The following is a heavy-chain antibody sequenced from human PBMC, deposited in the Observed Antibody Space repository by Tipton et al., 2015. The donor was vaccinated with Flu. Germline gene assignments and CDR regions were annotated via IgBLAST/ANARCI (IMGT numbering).Heavy chain of an antibody. V-gene: IGHV4-38-2*02. CDR1: GDSISSGGFY. CDR3: ARRDYSNYVSDPKNWFDP. CDR2: IFHTGST. J-gene: IGHJ5*02. Sequence: TLSLTCTVSGDSISSGGFYWGWIRQPPGKGLEWIGNIFHTGSTYHNPSLKGRVALSVDRSKNQFSLKVISVTAADTAVYYCARRDYSNYVSDPKNWFDPWGQGTLVTVSA. D-gene: IGHD4-11*01.